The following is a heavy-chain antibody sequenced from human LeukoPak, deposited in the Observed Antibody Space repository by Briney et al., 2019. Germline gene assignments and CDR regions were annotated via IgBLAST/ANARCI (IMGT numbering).Heavy chain of an antibody. J-gene: IGHJ6*03. Sequence: GGSLRLSCAASGFTVSSNYMSWVRQAPGKGLEWVSVIYSGGSTYYADSVKGRFTISRDNSKNTLYLQMSSLRAEDTAVYYCARGGYYGSGSYYRDYYYYYMDVWGKGTTVTVSS. CDR3: ARGGYYGSGSYYRDYYYYYMDV. CDR1: GFTVSSNY. D-gene: IGHD3-10*01. V-gene: IGHV3-66*02. CDR2: IYSGGST.